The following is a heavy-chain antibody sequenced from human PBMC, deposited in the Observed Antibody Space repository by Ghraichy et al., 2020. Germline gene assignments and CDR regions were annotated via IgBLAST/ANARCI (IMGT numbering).Heavy chain of an antibody. Sequence: ASVTVSCKASGYTFTNYFMHWVRQAPGQGLEWMGIINTSRATTSYAQKFQGRVTMTRDTSTTTVYMELSGLRSEDTAVYYCARDSQAASILSYFDNWGQGTLVTVSS. CDR1: GYTFTNYF. CDR2: INTSRATT. D-gene: IGHD5-12*01. J-gene: IGHJ4*02. CDR3: ARDSQAASILSYFDN. V-gene: IGHV1-46*03.